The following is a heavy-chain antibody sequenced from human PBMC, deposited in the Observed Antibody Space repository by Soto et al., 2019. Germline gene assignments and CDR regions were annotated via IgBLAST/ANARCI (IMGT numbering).Heavy chain of an antibody. D-gene: IGHD4-17*01. CDR3: ATRGGDYQTYDAFDI. CDR2: IYYSGST. J-gene: IGHJ3*02. V-gene: IGHV4-31*03. CDR1: GGSISSGGYY. Sequence: QVQLQESGPGLVKPSQTLSLTCTVSGGSISSGGYYWSWIRQHPGKGLEWIGYIYYSGSTYYNPSLKSRVTISVDTSKNQFYLKLSSVTAADTAVYYCATRGGDYQTYDAFDIWGKGTMVTVSS.